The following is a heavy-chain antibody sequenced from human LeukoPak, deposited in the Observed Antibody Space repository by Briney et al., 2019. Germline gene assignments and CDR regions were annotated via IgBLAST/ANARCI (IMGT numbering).Heavy chain of an antibody. CDR2: IYYSGST. J-gene: IGHJ4*02. Sequence: SETLSLTCIVSGGSISSSSDYWGWIRQPPGKGLEWIGNIYYSGSTYYHPSLKSRVTISVDTSKNQFSLKLSSVTAADTAVYYCARLEEVEVVPAAVDYWGQGTLVTVSS. CDR1: GGSISSSSDY. V-gene: IGHV4-39*01. CDR3: ARLEEVEVVPAAVDY. D-gene: IGHD2-2*01.